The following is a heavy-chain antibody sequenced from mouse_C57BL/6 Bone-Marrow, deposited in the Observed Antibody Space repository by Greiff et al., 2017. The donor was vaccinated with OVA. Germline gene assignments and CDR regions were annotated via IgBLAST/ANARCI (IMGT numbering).Heavy chain of an antibody. CDR2: ISNGGGST. CDR1: GFTFSDYY. V-gene: IGHV5-12*01. Sequence: EVKLQESGGGLVQPGGSLKLSCAASGFTFSDYYMYWVRQTPEKRLEWVAYISNGGGSTYYPDTVKGRFTISRDNAKNTLYLQMSRLKSEDTAMYYCARHGYSYAMDYWGQGTSVTVSS. D-gene: IGHD2-3*01. J-gene: IGHJ4*01. CDR3: ARHGYSYAMDY.